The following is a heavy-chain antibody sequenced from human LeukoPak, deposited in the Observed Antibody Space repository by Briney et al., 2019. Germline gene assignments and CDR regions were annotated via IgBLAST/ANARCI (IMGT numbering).Heavy chain of an antibody. CDR2: IYYSGST. D-gene: IGHD4-17*01. J-gene: IGHJ6*02. V-gene: IGHV4-39*01. CDR1: GGSISSYY. CDR3: ARGLMTTVTIRPYYYGMDV. Sequence: SETLSLTCTVSGGSISSYYWSWIRQPPGKGLEWIGSIYYSGSTYYNPSLKSRVTISVDTSKNQFSLKLSSVTAADTAVYYCARGLMTTVTIRPYYYGMDVWGQGTTVTVSS.